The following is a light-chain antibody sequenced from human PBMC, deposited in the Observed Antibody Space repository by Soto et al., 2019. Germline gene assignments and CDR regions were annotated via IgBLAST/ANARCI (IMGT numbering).Light chain of an antibody. CDR1: SSNIGAGHD. CDR2: GNN. Sequence: QSVLAQPPSVAGAPGQRVTIPCTGSSSNIGAGHDVHWYQHLPGTAPRLLIYGNNNRPSGVPDRFPGSKSGTSASLAITGLQADDEAGHSCPSYDSSLGDFVFGTGTKVTVL. CDR3: PSYDSSLGDFV. J-gene: IGLJ1*01. V-gene: IGLV1-40*01.